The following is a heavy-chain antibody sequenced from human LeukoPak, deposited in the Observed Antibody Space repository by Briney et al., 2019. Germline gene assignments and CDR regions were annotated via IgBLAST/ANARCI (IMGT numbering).Heavy chain of an antibody. D-gene: IGHD6-19*01. J-gene: IGHJ3*02. V-gene: IGHV1-2*02. CDR3: ARGRSGWYSPDAFDI. CDR2: INPNSGGT. CDR1: GYTFTGYY. Sequence: GRSLRLSCAASGYTFTGYYMHWVRQAPGQGLEWMGWINPNSGGTNYAQKFQGTVTMTRDTSISTAYMELSRLRSDDTAVYYCARGRSGWYSPDAFDIWGQGTMVTVSS.